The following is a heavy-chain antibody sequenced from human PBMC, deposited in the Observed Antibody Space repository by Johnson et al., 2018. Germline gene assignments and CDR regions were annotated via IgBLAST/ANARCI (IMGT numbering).Heavy chain of an antibody. Sequence: QVQLLESGAEVKKPGSSVKVSCKASGGTFSSYAISWVRQAPGQGLEWMGGIIPIFGTANYAQKFQGRVTITADESTSTAYMELRSLRSEATAVYYWARDRTSIKSGPAEYFQHWGQGTLVTVSS. CDR3: ARDRTSIKSGPAEYFQH. J-gene: IGHJ1*01. CDR2: IIPIFGTA. D-gene: IGHD3-3*01. CDR1: GGTFSSYA. V-gene: IGHV1-69*01.